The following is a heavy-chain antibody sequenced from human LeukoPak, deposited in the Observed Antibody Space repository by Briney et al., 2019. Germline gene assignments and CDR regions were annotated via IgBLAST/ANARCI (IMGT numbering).Heavy chain of an antibody. Sequence: RSGGSLRLSCAAPGFTFSSYAMSWVRQAPGKGLEWVSAISGSGGSTYYADSVKGRFTISRDNSKNTLYLQMNSLRAEDTAVYYCAIDSSGYSFDYWGQGTLVTVSS. J-gene: IGHJ4*02. CDR2: ISGSGGST. CDR1: GFTFSSYA. V-gene: IGHV3-23*01. CDR3: AIDSSGYSFDY. D-gene: IGHD3-22*01.